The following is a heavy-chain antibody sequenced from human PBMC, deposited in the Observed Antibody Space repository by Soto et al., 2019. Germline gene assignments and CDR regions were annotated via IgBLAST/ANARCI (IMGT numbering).Heavy chain of an antibody. CDR1: GFTFGSYS. D-gene: IGHD3-10*01. Sequence: EVQLVESGGGLVQPGGSLRLSCAASGFTFGSYSRNWVRQAPGRGLEWISYIANSGSAIYYADSVKGRFTISRDNAKNSLYLQMNSLRDEDTAVYYCAREAYYYVSGDAFDIWGQGTMVTVSS. CDR2: IANSGSAI. J-gene: IGHJ3*02. V-gene: IGHV3-48*02. CDR3: AREAYYYVSGDAFDI.